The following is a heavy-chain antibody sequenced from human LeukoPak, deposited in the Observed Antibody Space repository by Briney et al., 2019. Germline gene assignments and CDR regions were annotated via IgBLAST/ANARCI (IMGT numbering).Heavy chain of an antibody. CDR1: GYTFTGYY. D-gene: IGHD3-9*01. Sequence: ASVKVSCKASGYTFTGYYMHWVRQAPGQGLEWMGWINPNSGGTNYAQKFQGRVTMTRDTSISTAYMELSRLRSDDTAVYYCARRTPLDWLYNYYYYGMDVWGQGTTVTVSS. CDR3: ARRTPLDWLYNYYYYGMDV. V-gene: IGHV1-2*02. J-gene: IGHJ6*02. CDR2: INPNSGGT.